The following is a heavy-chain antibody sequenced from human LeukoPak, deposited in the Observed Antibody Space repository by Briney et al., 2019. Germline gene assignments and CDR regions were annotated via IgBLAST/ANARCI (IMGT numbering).Heavy chain of an antibody. CDR2: ISSSGSTI. Sequence: GGSLRLSCAASGFTFSDYYMSWIRQAPGKGLEWVSYISSSGSTIYYADSVKGRFTISRHNAKNSLYLQMNSLRAEDTAVYYCARTTYYYDSSGYYPLVYWGQGTLVTVSS. J-gene: IGHJ4*02. V-gene: IGHV3-11*01. D-gene: IGHD3-22*01. CDR1: GFTFSDYY. CDR3: ARTTYYYDSSGYYPLVY.